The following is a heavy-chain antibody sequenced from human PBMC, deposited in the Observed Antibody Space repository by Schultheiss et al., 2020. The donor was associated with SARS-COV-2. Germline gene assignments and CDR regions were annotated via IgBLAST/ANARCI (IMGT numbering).Heavy chain of an antibody. CDR3: ARGQAVDY. CDR2: IYYSGST. J-gene: IGHJ4*02. D-gene: IGHD6-19*01. CDR1: GGSISSYY. Sequence: SETLSLTCTVSGGSISSYYWSWIRQPPGKGLEWIGYIYYSGSTYYNPSLKSRVTISVDTSKNQFSLKLSSVTAADTAVYYCARGQAVDYWGQGTLVTVSS. V-gene: IGHV4-59*12.